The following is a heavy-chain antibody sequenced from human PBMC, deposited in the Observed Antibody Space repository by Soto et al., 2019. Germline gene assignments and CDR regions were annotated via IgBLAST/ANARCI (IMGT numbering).Heavy chain of an antibody. CDR1: GGTFSSYA. CDR2: IIPIFGTA. J-gene: IGHJ4*02. CDR3: ARSDYYDSSGYYFFFDY. Sequence: QVQLVQSGAEVKKPGSSVKVSCKASGGTFSSYAISWVRQAPGQGLEWMGGIIPIFGTANYEQKFQGRVTITADKSTSTAYMELSSLRSEDTAVYYCARSDYYDSSGYYFFFDYWGQGTLVTVSS. V-gene: IGHV1-69*06. D-gene: IGHD3-22*01.